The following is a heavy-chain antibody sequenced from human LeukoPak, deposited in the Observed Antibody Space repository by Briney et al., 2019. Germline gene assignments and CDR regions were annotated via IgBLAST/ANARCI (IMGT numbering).Heavy chain of an antibody. Sequence: HWASVKVSCKASGYTFTSYGISWVRQAPGQGLEWMGWISAYNGNTNYAQKLQGRVTMTTDTSTSTAYMELRSLRSDDTAVYYCARGGSQWQWLVLPQLDYYFDYWGQGTLVTVSS. D-gene: IGHD6-19*01. V-gene: IGHV1-18*01. CDR2: ISAYNGNT. CDR1: GYTFTSYG. J-gene: IGHJ4*02. CDR3: ARGGSQWQWLVLPQLDYYFDY.